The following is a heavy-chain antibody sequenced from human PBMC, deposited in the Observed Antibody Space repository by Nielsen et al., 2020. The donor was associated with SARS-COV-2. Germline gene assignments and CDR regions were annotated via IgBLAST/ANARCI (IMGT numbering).Heavy chain of an antibody. CDR3: ARDGLYYYDSSGYYNVAFDI. Sequence: GESLKISCAASGFTFSSYGMHWVRQAPGKGLEWVAVISYDGSNKYYADSVKGRFTISRDNSKNTLYLQMNSLRAEDTAVYYCARDGLYYYDSSGYYNVAFDIWGQGTMVTVSS. J-gene: IGHJ3*02. CDR2: ISYDGSNK. D-gene: IGHD3-22*01. CDR1: GFTFSSYG. V-gene: IGHV3-30*03.